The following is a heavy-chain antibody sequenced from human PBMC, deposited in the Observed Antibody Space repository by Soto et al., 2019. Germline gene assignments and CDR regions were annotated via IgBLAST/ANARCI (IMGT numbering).Heavy chain of an antibody. V-gene: IGHV4-30-2*01. CDR3: ARAGGLGAVAVDY. CDR2: IYHSGST. D-gene: IGHD6-19*01. CDR1: GGSISSGGYS. Sequence: QLQLQESGSGLVKPSQTLSLTCAVSGGSISSGGYSWSWIRQPPGKGLEWIGYIYHSGSTYYNPSLKSRVTISVDRSKNQFSLKLSSVTAADTTVYYCARAGGLGAVAVDYWGQGTLVTVSS. J-gene: IGHJ4*02.